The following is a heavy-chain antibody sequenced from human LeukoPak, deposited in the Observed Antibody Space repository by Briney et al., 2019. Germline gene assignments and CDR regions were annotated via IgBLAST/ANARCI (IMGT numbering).Heavy chain of an antibody. CDR3: ARRRDGYNLDY. CDR1: GYSFTNYW. J-gene: IGHJ4*02. D-gene: IGHD5-24*01. Sequence: KLGESLKISCKGSGYSFTNYWIGWVRQMPGKGLEWMGIIYPGDSDTRYSPSFQGQVTISADKSISTAYLQWNSLKASDTALYYCARRRDGYNLDYWGQGTLVTVSS. V-gene: IGHV5-51*01. CDR2: IYPGDSDT.